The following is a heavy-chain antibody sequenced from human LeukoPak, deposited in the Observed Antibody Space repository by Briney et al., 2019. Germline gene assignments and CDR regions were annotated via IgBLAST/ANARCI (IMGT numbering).Heavy chain of an antibody. CDR3: ARDTSRSVDTAMVTVDY. V-gene: IGHV4-34*01. J-gene: IGHJ4*02. CDR2: INHSGGT. D-gene: IGHD5-18*01. Sequence: SETLSLTCAVYGGSFSGYYWSWIRQPPGKGLEWIGEINHSGGTNYNPSLKSRVTISVDTSKNQFSLKLSSVTAADTAVYYCARDTSRSVDTAMVTVDYWGQGTLVTVSS. CDR1: GGSFSGYY.